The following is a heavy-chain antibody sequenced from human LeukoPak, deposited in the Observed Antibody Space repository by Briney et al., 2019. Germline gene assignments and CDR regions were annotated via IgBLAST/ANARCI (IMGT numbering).Heavy chain of an antibody. V-gene: IGHV1-46*01. CDR3: ATEKEVSEMGATGYGAFDI. CDR2: INPSGGST. Sequence: GASVKVSCTASGYTFTSYYMHWVRQAPGQGLEWMGIINPSGGSTIYAQKFQGRVTMTEDTSTDTAYMELSSLRSEDTAVYYCATEKEVSEMGATGYGAFDIWGQGTMVTVSS. J-gene: IGHJ3*02. CDR1: GYTFTSYY. D-gene: IGHD1-26*01.